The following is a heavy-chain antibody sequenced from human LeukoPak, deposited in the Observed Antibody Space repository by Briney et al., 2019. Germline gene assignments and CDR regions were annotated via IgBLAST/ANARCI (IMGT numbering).Heavy chain of an antibody. Sequence: GGSLRLSCAASGFTFSGSAMHWVRQASGKGLEWVGRIRSKANSYATAYAASVKGRFTISRDDSKNTAYLQMNSLKTEDTAVYCCTRHVYSYGGYFDYWGQGTLVTVSS. D-gene: IGHD5-18*01. J-gene: IGHJ4*02. CDR1: GFTFSGSA. V-gene: IGHV3-73*01. CDR3: TRHVYSYGGYFDY. CDR2: IRSKANSYAT.